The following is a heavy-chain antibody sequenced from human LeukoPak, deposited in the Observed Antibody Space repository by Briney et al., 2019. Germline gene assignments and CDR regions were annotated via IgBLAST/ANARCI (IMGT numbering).Heavy chain of an antibody. J-gene: IGHJ4*02. Sequence: ASVKVSCKASGYTFTSYGISWVRQAPGQGLEWLGWISAYNGNTNYAQKLQGRDTMTTDTSTSTAYMELRSLRSDDTAVYYCARDLSNYDFWSGYSIDYWGQGTLVTVSS. D-gene: IGHD3-3*01. CDR1: GYTFTSYG. CDR3: ARDLSNYDFWSGYSIDY. CDR2: ISAYNGNT. V-gene: IGHV1-18*01.